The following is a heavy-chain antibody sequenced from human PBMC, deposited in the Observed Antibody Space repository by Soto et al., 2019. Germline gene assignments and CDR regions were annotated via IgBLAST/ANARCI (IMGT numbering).Heavy chain of an antibody. J-gene: IGHJ4*02. D-gene: IGHD3-3*01. CDR1: GFSFSSYA. V-gene: IGHV3-23*01. CDR2: FSGSGGST. CDR3: AKDAPYYDFWSGYHDY. Sequence: PGGSLCLSCAASGFSFSSYAMSWVRQAPGKGLEWVSAFSGSGGSTYYADAVKGRFTISRDNSKNTLYLQMNSLRAEDTAVYYCAKDAPYYDFWSGYHDYWGQGTLVTVSS.